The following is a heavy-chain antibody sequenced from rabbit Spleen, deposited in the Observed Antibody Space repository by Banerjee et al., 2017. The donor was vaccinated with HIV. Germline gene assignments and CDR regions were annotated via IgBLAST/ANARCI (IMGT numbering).Heavy chain of an antibody. D-gene: IGHD8-1*01. J-gene: IGHJ6*01. CDR1: GVSFSGNSY. CDR3: ARDTGSSFSSYGMDL. Sequence: QQQLEESGGDLVKPGASLTLTCIASGVSFSGNSYICWVRQAPGKGLEWIVCIDSGSSGFTYFASWAKGRFTISKTSSTTVTLQMTSLTAADTATYFCARDTGSSFSSYGMDLWGQGTLVTVS. V-gene: IGHV1S45*01. CDR2: IDSGSSGFT.